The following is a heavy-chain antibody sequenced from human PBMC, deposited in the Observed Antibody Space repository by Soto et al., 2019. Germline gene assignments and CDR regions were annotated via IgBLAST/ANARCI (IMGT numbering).Heavy chain of an antibody. CDR3: TKGAGKLTNLYYYYVAV. V-gene: IGHV3-23*01. D-gene: IGHD6-19*01. J-gene: IGHJ6*03. CDR1: GFTFNNYA. Sequence: EVLLLDSGGGFLQPGGSLTVSCVASGFTFNNYAMSWVRQAPGKGLEWVSGISGSGGSTYYADSVKGRFTISRDNSKNTVYLQTKTLRAEDTAVYYCTKGAGKLTNLYYYYVAVWGTGTRVTVPS. CDR2: ISGSGGST.